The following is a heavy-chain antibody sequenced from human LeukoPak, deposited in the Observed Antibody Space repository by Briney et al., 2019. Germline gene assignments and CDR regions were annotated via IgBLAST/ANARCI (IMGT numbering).Heavy chain of an antibody. CDR2: IYSGVNT. CDR3: ARTYYYYGSSGYVDAFDV. J-gene: IGHJ3*01. D-gene: IGHD3-22*01. Sequence: GGSLRLSCAASGFTFSTYWMHWVRQAPGKGLEWVSFIYSGVNTYYADSVKGRFTISRDNSKNTLYLQMKSLRAEDTAVYYCARTYYYYGSSGYVDAFDVWGQGTMVTVSS. CDR1: GFTFSTYW. V-gene: IGHV3-66*01.